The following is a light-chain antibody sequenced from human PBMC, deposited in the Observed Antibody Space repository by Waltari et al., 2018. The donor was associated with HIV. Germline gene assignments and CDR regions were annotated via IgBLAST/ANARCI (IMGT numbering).Light chain of an antibody. Sequence: EIVLTQSPGTLSLSPGERATLSCTASQGVSSNYLAWYKQKPGQAPSLLISGASDRATGIPDRFSGSGSGTDFTLTISRLEPEDFAVYYCQQYDTTPTFGGGTKVEIK. CDR3: QQYDTTPT. V-gene: IGKV3-20*01. CDR2: GAS. J-gene: IGKJ4*01. CDR1: QGVSSNY.